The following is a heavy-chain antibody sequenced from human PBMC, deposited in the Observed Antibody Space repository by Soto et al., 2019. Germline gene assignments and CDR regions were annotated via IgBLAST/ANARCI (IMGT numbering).Heavy chain of an antibody. J-gene: IGHJ4*02. D-gene: IGHD5-12*01. Sequence: SETLSLTCTVSGGSISSSYWSWIRQPPGKGLEWIGYIYYSGSTNYNPSLKSRVTISVDTSKNQFSLKLSSVTAADTAVYYCASTGRDGYNADWGQGTLGTVSS. CDR3: ASTGRDGYNAD. CDR1: GGSISSSY. CDR2: IYYSGST. V-gene: IGHV4-59*01.